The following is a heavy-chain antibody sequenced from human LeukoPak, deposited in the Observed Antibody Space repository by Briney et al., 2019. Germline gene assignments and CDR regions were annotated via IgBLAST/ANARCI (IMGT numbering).Heavy chain of an antibody. CDR1: GFTFRNYA. V-gene: IGHV3-23*01. CDR3: ARDRYDSSHYYHY. J-gene: IGHJ4*02. D-gene: IGHD3-22*01. CDR2: IGGSGGST. Sequence: GGSLRLSCAASGFTFRNYAMSWVRQAPGKGLEWVSAIGGSGGSTYYAESVKGRFTISRDNAKNSLYLQMNSLRGEDTAVYYCARDRYDSSHYYHYWGQGTLVTVSA.